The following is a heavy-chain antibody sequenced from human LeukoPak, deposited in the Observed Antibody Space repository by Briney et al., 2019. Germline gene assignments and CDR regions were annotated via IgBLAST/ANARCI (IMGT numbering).Heavy chain of an antibody. D-gene: IGHD5-18*01. CDR2: ISYDGSNK. CDR1: GFTFSSYA. J-gene: IGHJ5*02. Sequence: GGSLRLSCAASGFTFSSYAMHWVRQAPGKGLEWVAAISYDGSNKYYADSVKGRFTISRDNSKNTLYLQMNSLRAEDTAVYYCARDSLSYGLVDWFDPWGQGTLVTVSS. V-gene: IGHV3-30-3*01. CDR3: ARDSLSYGLVDWFDP.